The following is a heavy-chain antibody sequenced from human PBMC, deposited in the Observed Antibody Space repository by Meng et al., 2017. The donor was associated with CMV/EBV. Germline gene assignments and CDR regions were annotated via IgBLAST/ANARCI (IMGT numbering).Heavy chain of an antibody. J-gene: IGHJ3*02. Sequence: SETLSLTCTASGGSISSYYWSWIRQPPGKGLEWIGYIYYSGSTNYNPSLKSRVTISVDTSKNQFSLKLSSVTAADTAVYYCAREVPAGGAFDIWGQGTMVTVSS. V-gene: IGHV4-59*01. CDR3: AREVPAGGAFDI. D-gene: IGHD2-2*01. CDR1: GGSISSYY. CDR2: IYYSGST.